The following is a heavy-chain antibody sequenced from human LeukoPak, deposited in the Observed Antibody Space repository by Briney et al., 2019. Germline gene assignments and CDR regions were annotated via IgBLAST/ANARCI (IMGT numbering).Heavy chain of an antibody. J-gene: IGHJ5*02. CDR1: GYTFTGYY. V-gene: IGHV1-2*02. CDR2: INPNSGGT. CDR3: ARDPQWPRGIQNRSDP. D-gene: IGHD6-19*01. Sequence: ASVKVSCKASGYTFTGYYMHWVRQAPGQGLEWMGWINPNSGGTNYAQKFQGRVTMTRDTSISTAYMELSRLRSDDTAVYYCARDPQWPRGIQNRSDPWGQGTLVTVSS.